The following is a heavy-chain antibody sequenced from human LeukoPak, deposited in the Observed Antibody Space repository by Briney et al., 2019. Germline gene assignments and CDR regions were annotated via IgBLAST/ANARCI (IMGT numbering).Heavy chain of an antibody. CDR2: IVPKSGST. V-gene: IGHV1-69*13. D-gene: IGHD6-13*01. Sequence: ASVKVSCKASGGTFGRSTVSWVRQAPGQGLEWMGGIVPKSGSTKYAQKFQDRVTFTADESTGTAYMEVSSLTSEDTAFYYCASHPSNSWFATYFHSWGQGTMVTVSS. CDR3: ASHPSNSWFATYFHS. J-gene: IGHJ4*02. CDR1: GGTFGRST.